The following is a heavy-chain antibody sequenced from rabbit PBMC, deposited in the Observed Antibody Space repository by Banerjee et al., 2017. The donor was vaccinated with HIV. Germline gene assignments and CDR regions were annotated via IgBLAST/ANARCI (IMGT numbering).Heavy chain of an antibody. CDR1: GFSFSSSYY. CDR2: IYAGDGST. CDR3: TRAFNL. Sequence: QSLEESGGDLVKPGASLTLTCTASGFSFSSSYYMCWVRQAPGKGLEWIGTIYAGDGSTYYASWAKGRFTISKTSSTTVTLQMTSLTAADTATYFCTRAFNLRGPGTLVTVS. V-gene: IGHV1S40*01. J-gene: IGHJ4*01.